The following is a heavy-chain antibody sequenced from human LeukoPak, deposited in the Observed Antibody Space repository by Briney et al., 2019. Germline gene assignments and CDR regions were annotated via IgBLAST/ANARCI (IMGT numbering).Heavy chain of an antibody. CDR2: ISGSGGST. CDR1: GFTFSSYA. CDR3: AKSFIAAIYGMDV. D-gene: IGHD6-13*01. Sequence: GGSLRLSCAASGFTFSSYAMSWVRQAPGKGLEWISAISGSGGSTYYADSVKGRFTISRDNSKNTLYLQMNSLRAEDTAVYYCAKSFIAAIYGMDVWGQGTTVTVSS. V-gene: IGHV3-23*01. J-gene: IGHJ6*02.